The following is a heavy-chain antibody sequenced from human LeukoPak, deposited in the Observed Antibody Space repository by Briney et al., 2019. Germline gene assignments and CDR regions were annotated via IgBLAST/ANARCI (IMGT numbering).Heavy chain of an antibody. J-gene: IGHJ4*02. CDR1: GDTFTSYA. V-gene: IGHV1-46*01. CDR2: INPIFGRT. Sequence: GASVKVSCKASGDTFTSYAMSWVRQAPGQGLEWMGVINPIFGRTNYAQKFQGRVTMTRDTSTSTVYMELSSLRSEDTAVYYCARVEPIRGWLRSLTGSGDYWGQGTLVTVSS. CDR3: ARVEPIRGWLRSLTGSGDY. D-gene: IGHD6-19*01.